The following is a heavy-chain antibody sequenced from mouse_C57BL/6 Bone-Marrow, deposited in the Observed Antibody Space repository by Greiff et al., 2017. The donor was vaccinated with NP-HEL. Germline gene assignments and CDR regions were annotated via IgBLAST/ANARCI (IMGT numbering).Heavy chain of an antibody. V-gene: IGHV1-81*01. D-gene: IGHD2-4*01. J-gene: IGHJ3*01. Sequence: QVQLKESGAELARPGASVKLSCKASGYTFTSYGISWVKQRTGQGLEWIGEIYPRSGNTYYNEKFKGKATLTADKSSSTAYMELRSLTSEDSAVYFCARNNYDYYEGFAYWGQGTLVTVSA. CDR3: ARNNYDYYEGFAY. CDR2: IYPRSGNT. CDR1: GYTFTSYG.